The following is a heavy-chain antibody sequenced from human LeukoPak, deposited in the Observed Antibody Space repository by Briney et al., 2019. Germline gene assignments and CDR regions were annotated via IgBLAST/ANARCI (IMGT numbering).Heavy chain of an antibody. J-gene: IGHJ4*02. CDR1: GGSISSSNW. D-gene: IGHD1-26*01. CDR3: ARVGRSRYSGSYYFPLDY. V-gene: IGHV4-4*02. Sequence: PSGTLSLTCAASGGSISSSNWWSWVRQPPGKGLEWIGEIYHSGSTNYNPSLKSRVTISVDKSKNQSSLKLSSVTAADTAVYYCARVGRSRYSGSYYFPLDYWGQGTLVTASS. CDR2: IYHSGST.